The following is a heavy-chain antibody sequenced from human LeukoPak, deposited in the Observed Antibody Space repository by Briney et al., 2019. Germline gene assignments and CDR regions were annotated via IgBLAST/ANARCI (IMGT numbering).Heavy chain of an antibody. CDR1: GFTFSSYW. Sequence: GGSLRLSCAASGFTFSSYWMSWVRQAPGKGLEWVAFIRYDGSNKYYADSVKGRFTISRDNSKNTLYLQMNSLRAEDTAVYYCAKGPQTVTTYLDYWGQGTLVTVSS. CDR3: AKGPQTVTTYLDY. J-gene: IGHJ4*02. V-gene: IGHV3-30*02. CDR2: IRYDGSNK. D-gene: IGHD4-17*01.